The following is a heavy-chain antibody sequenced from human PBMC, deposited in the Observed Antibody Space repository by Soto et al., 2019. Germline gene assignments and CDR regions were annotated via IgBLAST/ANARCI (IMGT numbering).Heavy chain of an antibody. CDR3: AKASDQDYVGNFHPFDY. J-gene: IGHJ4*02. CDR2: VSGTGGKT. CDR1: GLAFSIYA. D-gene: IGHD3-16*01. V-gene: IGHV3-23*01. Sequence: EVQLSESGGGLAQPGGSLRLSCAASGLAFSIYAMTWVRQAPGKGLEWVATVSGTGGKTYYADSVQGRFTISRDNSKNTLHLQMNNLRADDTALYFCAKASDQDYVGNFHPFDYWGQGTLVTFSS.